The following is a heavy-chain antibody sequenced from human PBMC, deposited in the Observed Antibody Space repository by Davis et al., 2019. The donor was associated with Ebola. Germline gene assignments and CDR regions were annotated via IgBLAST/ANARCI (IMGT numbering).Heavy chain of an antibody. Sequence: SETLSLTCSVSGGSISSYYWSWVRQPPEKGLEWIGYIYYSGSTNYNPSLKSRVTISVDTSKNQFSLKLSSVTAADTAVYYCARTSYYDFWSGYYAYYYGMDVWGQGTTVTVSS. D-gene: IGHD3-3*01. V-gene: IGHV4-59*08. CDR2: IYYSGST. J-gene: IGHJ6*02. CDR3: ARTSYYDFWSGYYAYYYGMDV. CDR1: GGSISSYY.